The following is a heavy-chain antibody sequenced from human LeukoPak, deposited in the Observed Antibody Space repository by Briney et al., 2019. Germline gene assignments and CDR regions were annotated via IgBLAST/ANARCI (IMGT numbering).Heavy chain of an antibody. J-gene: IGHJ4*02. CDR2: ISGRADST. Sequence: PGGSLRLSCTASGFTISRYGTSWVRQAPGKGLGWVSAISGRADSTYYADHVKCRFPISRHSSKNTLYLQMHGLRAEDAAIYYCAKDSPVCPYWGQGTLVPVSS. CDR3: AKDSPVCPY. CDR1: GFTISRYG. V-gene: IGHV3-23*01. D-gene: IGHD3-16*01.